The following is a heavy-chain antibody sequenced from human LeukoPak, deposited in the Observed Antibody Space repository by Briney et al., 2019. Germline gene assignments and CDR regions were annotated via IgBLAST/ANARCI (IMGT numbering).Heavy chain of an antibody. CDR1: GFTFGDYA. CDR2: IISKAYGGTT. CDR3: TRATMIVLYYFDY. J-gene: IGHJ4*02. V-gene: IGHV3-49*04. D-gene: IGHD3-22*01. Sequence: GGSLRLSCTASGFTFGDYAMSWVRQAPGKGLEWVGFIISKAYGGTTEYAASVKGRFTISRDDSKRIDYLQMNSLKTEDTAVYYCTRATMIVLYYFDYWGQGTLVTVSS.